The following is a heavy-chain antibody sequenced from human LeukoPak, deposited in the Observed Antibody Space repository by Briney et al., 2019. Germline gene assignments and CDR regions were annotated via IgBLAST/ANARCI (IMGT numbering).Heavy chain of an antibody. Sequence: ASVKVSCKASGYTFTSYAMHWVRQAPGQRLEWMGWINAGNSNTKYSQKFQGRVTITRDTSASTAYMELSSLRSEDTAVYYCARAGPYYYGSGSLGYWGQGTLVTVSS. CDR3: ARAGPYYYGSGSLGY. J-gene: IGHJ4*02. CDR1: GYTFTSYA. CDR2: INAGNSNT. D-gene: IGHD3-10*01. V-gene: IGHV1-3*01.